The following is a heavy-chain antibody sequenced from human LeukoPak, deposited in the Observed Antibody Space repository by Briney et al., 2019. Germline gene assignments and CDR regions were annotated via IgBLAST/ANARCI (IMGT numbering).Heavy chain of an antibody. CDR1: GFTITNYG. D-gene: IGHD2-21*02. J-gene: IGHJ4*02. V-gene: IGHV3-30*02. CDR2: IRSDGSDK. Sequence: GGSLRLSCAASGFTITNYGMHWVRQAPGKGLEWVSFIRSDGSDKYYADSVKGRFTISRDNSKNMLYVQMNSLRPEDTAVYFXVARGLVTPTPLDYWGQGILVTVSS. CDR3: VARGLVTPTPLDY.